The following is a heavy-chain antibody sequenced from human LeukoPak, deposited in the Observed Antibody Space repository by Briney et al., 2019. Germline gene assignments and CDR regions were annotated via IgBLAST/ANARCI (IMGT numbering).Heavy chain of an antibody. V-gene: IGHV4-59*08. D-gene: IGHD5-12*01. J-gene: IGHJ3*02. CDR3: ARHRGSYGGYDHDGFDI. Sequence: PSETLSLTCTVSGGSISNYYWSWIRQPPGKGLEWIGYIYYIGSTNYNPSLKSRVTISIDRSKNQFSLNLISVTAADTAVYYCARHRGSYGGYDHDGFDIWGQGTMVTVFS. CDR1: GGSISNYY. CDR2: IYYIGST.